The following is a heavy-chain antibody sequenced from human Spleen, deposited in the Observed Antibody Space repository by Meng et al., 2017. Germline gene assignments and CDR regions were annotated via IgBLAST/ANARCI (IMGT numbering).Heavy chain of an antibody. D-gene: IGHD2-21*01. CDR1: GFTFSRYW. J-gene: IGHJ4*02. V-gene: IGHV3-7*01. CDR2: IDQHGSEK. Sequence: GESLKISCAASGFTFSRYWMSWVRQAPGKGLEWVANIDQHGSEKYYVDSVKGRFTISRDNAKNSLYLQINSLRAEDTAVYYCARAGTSADYYWGQGALVTVSS. CDR3: ARAGTSADYY.